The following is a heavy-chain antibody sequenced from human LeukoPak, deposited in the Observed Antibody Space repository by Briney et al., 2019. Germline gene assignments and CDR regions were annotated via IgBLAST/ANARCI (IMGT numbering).Heavy chain of an antibody. CDR3: ARRYCSGTSCYFFDY. CDR1: GYTFTSSW. J-gene: IGHJ4*02. D-gene: IGHD2-2*01. V-gene: IGHV5-51*01. Sequence: GESLKISCRGSGYTFTSSWIGWVRQMPGKGLEYMGIIYPGDSDTRYSPSFQGQVTISADKSTSTAYLQWSSLKASDTAMYYCARRYCSGTSCYFFDYWGQGTLVTVSS. CDR2: IYPGDSDT.